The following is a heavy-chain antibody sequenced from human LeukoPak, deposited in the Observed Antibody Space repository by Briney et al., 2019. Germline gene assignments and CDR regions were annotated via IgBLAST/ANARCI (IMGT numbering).Heavy chain of an antibody. CDR1: GYSFSSYS. Sequence: GGSLRLSCAASGYSFSSYSMNWVRQAPGKGLEWVSSISSSSSYIYYADSVKGRFTISRDNAKNSLYLQMNSLRAEDTAVYYCARVTAPYRSSGWPEDYWGQGTLVTVSS. D-gene: IGHD6-19*01. CDR2: ISSSSSYI. J-gene: IGHJ4*02. CDR3: ARVTAPYRSSGWPEDY. V-gene: IGHV3-21*01.